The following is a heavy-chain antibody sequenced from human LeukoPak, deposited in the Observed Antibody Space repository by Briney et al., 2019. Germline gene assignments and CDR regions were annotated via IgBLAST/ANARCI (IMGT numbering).Heavy chain of an antibody. Sequence: PLETLSLTCTVSGASISSHYWSWIRQPAGKGLEWIGRIYPSGGTNYNPSLKSRVTMSTDTSKNQFSLKLRSVTAADTAVYYCAREYGDLDYWGQGTLVTVSS. CDR1: GASISSHY. CDR2: IYPSGGT. J-gene: IGHJ4*02. CDR3: AREYGDLDY. D-gene: IGHD4-17*01. V-gene: IGHV4-4*07.